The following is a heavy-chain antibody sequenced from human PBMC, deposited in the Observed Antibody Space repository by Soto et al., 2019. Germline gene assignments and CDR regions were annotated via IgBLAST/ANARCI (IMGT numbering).Heavy chain of an antibody. CDR2: ISWNSGSI. V-gene: IGHV3-9*01. CDR1: GFTFDDYA. Sequence: EVQLVESGGGLVQPGRSLRLSCAASGFTFDDYAMHWVRQAPGKGLEWVSGISWNSGSIGYADSVKGRFTISRDNAKNSLYLQMNSLRAEDTALYDCAKGQVGLDVWGQGPTVTVSS. CDR3: AKGQVGLDV. J-gene: IGHJ6*02.